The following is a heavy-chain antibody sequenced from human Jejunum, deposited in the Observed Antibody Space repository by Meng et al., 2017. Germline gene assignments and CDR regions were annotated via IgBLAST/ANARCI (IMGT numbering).Heavy chain of an antibody. CDR2: AST. V-gene: IGHV4-61*08. CDR1: GGSVSSAGYQ. Sequence: QLQLQEAGPGLGRPSETLSLICSVTGGSVSSAGYQWSWIRQPPGKGLEWIGYASTNYNPSLKSRVTISVDTSKNQFSLRLTSVTAADTAVYYCARDHMGSLDYWGQGILVTVAS. CDR3: ARDHMGSLDY. D-gene: IGHD1-26*01. J-gene: IGHJ4*02.